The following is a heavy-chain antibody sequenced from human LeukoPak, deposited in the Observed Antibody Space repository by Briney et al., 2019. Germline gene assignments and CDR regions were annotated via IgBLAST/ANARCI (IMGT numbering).Heavy chain of an antibody. CDR3: AREDCSSTSCPYLDEDLYYYYYYYMDV. CDR1: GFIFSSYS. V-gene: IGHV3-21*01. D-gene: IGHD2-2*01. CDR2: ISSSSSYI. J-gene: IGHJ6*03. Sequence: GGSLRLSCAASGFIFSSYSMNWVCQAPGKGLEWVSSISSSSSYIYYADSVKGRFTISRDNAKNSLYLQMNSLRAEDTAVYYCAREDCSSTSCPYLDEDLYYYYYYYMDVWGKGTTVTVSS.